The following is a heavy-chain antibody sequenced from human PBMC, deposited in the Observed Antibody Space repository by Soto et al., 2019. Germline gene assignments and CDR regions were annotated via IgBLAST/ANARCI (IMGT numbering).Heavy chain of an antibody. D-gene: IGHD6-19*01. CDR2: ISYDGSNK. CDR1: GFTFSSYG. CDR3: AKDLARIAVARRFYFQH. J-gene: IGHJ1*01. Sequence: GGSLRLSCAASGFTFSSYGMHWVRQAPGKGLEWVAVISYDGSNKYYADSVKGRFTISRDNSKNTLYLQMNSLRAEDTAVYYCAKDLARIAVARRFYFQHWGQGTLVTVSS. V-gene: IGHV3-30*18.